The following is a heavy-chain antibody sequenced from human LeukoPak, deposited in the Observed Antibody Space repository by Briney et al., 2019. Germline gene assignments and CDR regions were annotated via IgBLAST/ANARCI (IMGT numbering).Heavy chain of an antibody. J-gene: IGHJ4*02. D-gene: IGHD7-27*01. V-gene: IGHV3-21*01. CDR2: ISGSSSYI. Sequence: GGSLRLSCAASGFTFSSYSMNWVRQAPGKGLEWVSSISGSSSYIYNADSVKGRFTISRDNAKNSLYLRMNSLRAEDTAVYYCARDVTGDCWGQGTLVTVSS. CDR3: ARDVTGDC. CDR1: GFTFSSYS.